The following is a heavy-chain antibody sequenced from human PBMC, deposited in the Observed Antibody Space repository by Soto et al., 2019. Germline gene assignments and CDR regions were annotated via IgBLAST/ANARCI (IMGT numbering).Heavy chain of an antibody. D-gene: IGHD6-13*01. J-gene: IGHJ4*02. CDR2: IYYSGST. CDR1: GGSISSGDYY. Sequence: SETLSLTCTVSGGSISSGDYYWSWIRQPPGKGLEWIGYIYYSGSTYYNPSLKSRVTISVDTSKNQFSLNLSSVTAADTAVYYCAREKSAQAAQVDYWGQGTLVTVSS. CDR3: AREKSAQAAQVDY. V-gene: IGHV4-30-4*01.